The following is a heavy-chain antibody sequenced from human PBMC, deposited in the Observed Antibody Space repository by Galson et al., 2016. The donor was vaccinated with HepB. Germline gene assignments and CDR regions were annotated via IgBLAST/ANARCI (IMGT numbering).Heavy chain of an antibody. J-gene: IGHJ4*02. CDR2: VNEDGSHI. D-gene: IGHD7-27*01. V-gene: IGHV3-74*01. CDR3: ARDFTGEKDS. Sequence: SPRLSCAASGFILSNNWMHWVRQAPGKGLVWVARVNEDGSHINHADSVKGRFTISIDIAKNTLYLQMNSLRVEDTAVYYCARDFTGEKDSWGQGTLVTVSS. CDR1: GFILSNNW.